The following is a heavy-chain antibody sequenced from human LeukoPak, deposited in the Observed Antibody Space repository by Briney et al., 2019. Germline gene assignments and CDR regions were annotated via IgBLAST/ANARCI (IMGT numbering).Heavy chain of an antibody. CDR1: GGSITSSNYY. Sequence: SETLSLTCTVSGGSITSSNYYWGWIRQPPGKGLEWIGRFYYSGSTNYNPSLKSRFTISVDTSKNQFSLKLSSVTAADTAVYYCARESTYDSSGYYPPPPAFDIWGQGTMVTVSS. D-gene: IGHD3-22*01. V-gene: IGHV4-39*02. CDR2: FYYSGST. J-gene: IGHJ3*02. CDR3: ARESTYDSSGYYPPPPAFDI.